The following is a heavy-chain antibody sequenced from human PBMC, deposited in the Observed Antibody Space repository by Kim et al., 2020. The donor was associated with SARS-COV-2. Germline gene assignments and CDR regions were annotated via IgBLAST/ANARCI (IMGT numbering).Heavy chain of an antibody. D-gene: IGHD3-22*01. J-gene: IGHJ3*02. CDR3: ARDTYYYDSSSAFDI. V-gene: IGHV1-18*01. Sequence: QKLQGRVTMTTDTSTSTAYMELRSLRSDDTAVYYCARDTYYYDSSSAFDIWGQGTMVTVSS.